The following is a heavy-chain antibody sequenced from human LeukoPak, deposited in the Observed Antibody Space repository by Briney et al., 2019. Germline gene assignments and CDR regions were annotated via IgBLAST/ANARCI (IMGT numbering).Heavy chain of an antibody. D-gene: IGHD3-22*01. V-gene: IGHV1-46*01. J-gene: IGHJ3*02. CDR3: ARDNPSYDSSGSNDAFDI. CDR1: GYIFTDYY. Sequence: ASVKVSCKASGYIFTDYYLHWVRQAPGQGLEWMGIINPSGGSTSYAQKFQGRVTMTRDMSTSTVYMELSSLRSEDTAVYYCARDNPSYDSSGSNDAFDIWGQGTMVTVSS. CDR2: INPSGGST.